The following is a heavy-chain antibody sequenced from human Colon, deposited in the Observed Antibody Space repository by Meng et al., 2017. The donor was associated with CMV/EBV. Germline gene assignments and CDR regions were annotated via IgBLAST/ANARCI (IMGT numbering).Heavy chain of an antibody. V-gene: IGHV3-74*01. J-gene: IGHJ4*01. CDR1: GFTFSSYW. D-gene: IGHD3-3*01. CDR2: INSDGSFT. CDR3: GDFDAR. Sequence: GESLKISCAASGFTFSSYWMHWVRQGPGKGLGWVSSINSDGSFTACVDSVKGRFTVSRDNAKNTVYLQVYSLTVETAAVYYCGDFDARWGQGTLVTVSS.